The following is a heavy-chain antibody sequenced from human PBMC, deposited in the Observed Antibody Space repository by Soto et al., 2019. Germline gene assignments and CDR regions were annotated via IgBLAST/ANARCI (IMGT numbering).Heavy chain of an antibody. Sequence: EVQLLESGGDLVQSGGSLRLSCAASGFSFSTYAMSWVRQAPGRGLEWVSTISGGGANTQYAESVKGRFTISRDNSKNTLHLQMNTLRADDTALYYCAKERYCRATSCYGGFDVWGQGTVVTVSS. CDR3: AKERYCRATSCYGGFDV. D-gene: IGHD2-2*01. CDR2: ISGGGANT. V-gene: IGHV3-23*01. J-gene: IGHJ3*01. CDR1: GFSFSTYA.